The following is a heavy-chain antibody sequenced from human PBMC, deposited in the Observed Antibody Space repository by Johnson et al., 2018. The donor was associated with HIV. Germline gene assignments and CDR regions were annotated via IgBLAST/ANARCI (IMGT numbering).Heavy chain of an antibody. D-gene: IGHD6-13*01. J-gene: IGHJ3*02. CDR3: ASITTIAAAGRGAFDI. CDR2: ISSSGSTI. V-gene: IGHV3-11*04. CDR1: GFTFSDYY. Sequence: QVQLVESGGGLVKPGGSLRLSCAASGFTFSDYYMSWIRQAPGKGLEWVAYISSSGSTIYYADSVKGRFPISRDNGKNSMYLQMNSLRAEDRAVYYCASITTIAAAGRGAFDIWGQGTMVTVSS.